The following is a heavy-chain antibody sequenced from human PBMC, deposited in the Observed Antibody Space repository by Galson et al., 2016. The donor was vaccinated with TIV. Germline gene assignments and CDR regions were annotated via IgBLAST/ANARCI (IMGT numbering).Heavy chain of an antibody. V-gene: IGHV1-69*13. D-gene: IGHD5-18*01. Sequence: SVKVSCKASGGTFSSYVFNWVRLAPGQGLEWMGGIIPLFRTTNYAQKFQGRVTITADESKNTAYMELNSLRSGETAVYYCASDRNTAFDTYHYYYGMDVWGQGTTVTVSS. J-gene: IGHJ6*02. CDR1: GGTFSSYV. CDR2: IIPLFRTT. CDR3: ASDRNTAFDTYHYYYGMDV.